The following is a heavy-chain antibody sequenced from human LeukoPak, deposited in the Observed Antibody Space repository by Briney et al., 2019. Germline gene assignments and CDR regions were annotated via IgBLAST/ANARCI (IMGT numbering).Heavy chain of an antibody. CDR2: IRYDGSNK. D-gene: IGHD5-12*01. Sequence: GGSLRLSCAASGFTFSSYGMHWVRQAPGKGLEWVAFIRYDGSNKYYVDSVKGRFTISRDNSKNTLYLQMNSLRAEDTAVYYCEKGYSGYEEIDYWGQGTLVTVSS. V-gene: IGHV3-30*02. CDR1: GFTFSSYG. J-gene: IGHJ4*02. CDR3: EKGYSGYEEIDY.